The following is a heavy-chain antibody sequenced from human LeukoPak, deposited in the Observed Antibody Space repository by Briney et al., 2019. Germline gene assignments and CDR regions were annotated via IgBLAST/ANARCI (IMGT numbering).Heavy chain of an antibody. CDR1: GFTFSSYG. V-gene: IGHV3-33*01. CDR2: IWYDGNKK. CDR3: ARGFGEYYYYYGMDV. Sequence: GGSLRLSCAASGFTFSSYGMHWVRQAPGKGLEWVAVIWYDGNKKYNEDSVKGRFTISRDNSKNTLYLQMNSLRAEDTAVYYCARGFGEYYYYYGMDVWGQGTTVTVSS. D-gene: IGHD3-10*01. J-gene: IGHJ6*02.